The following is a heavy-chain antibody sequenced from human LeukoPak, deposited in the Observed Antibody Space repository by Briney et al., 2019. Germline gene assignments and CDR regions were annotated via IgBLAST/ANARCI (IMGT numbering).Heavy chain of an antibody. V-gene: IGHV3-21*01. J-gene: IGHJ4*02. CDR1: GFAFSTYS. Sequence: GGSLRLSCAASGFAFSTYSMNWVRQAPGKGLEWVSSISSRSTSIYYEDSVKGRFTISRDNAKNSLYLQMNSLGAEDTAMYYCAKLLGTATTYDSWGQGTRVTVSS. D-gene: IGHD5-24*01. CDR3: AKLLGTATTYDS. CDR2: ISSRSTSI.